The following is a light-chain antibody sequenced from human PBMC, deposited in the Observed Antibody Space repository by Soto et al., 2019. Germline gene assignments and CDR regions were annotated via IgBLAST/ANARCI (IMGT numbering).Light chain of an antibody. V-gene: IGKV3-11*01. J-gene: IGKJ4*01. CDR2: TAA. CDR1: QNVGLN. Sequence: EMVLTQSPATLSLSPGESATLSCRASQNVGLNFAWYQQKSGQPPRLLIHTAASRATGIPARVIGSGSRTEVTLTISSLEPEDIAVYYCQERGRWPRATFGGGTKVEMK. CDR3: QERGRWPRAT.